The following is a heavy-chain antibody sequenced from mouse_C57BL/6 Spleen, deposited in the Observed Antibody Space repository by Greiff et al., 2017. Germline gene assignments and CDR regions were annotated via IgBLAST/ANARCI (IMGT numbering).Heavy chain of an antibody. V-gene: IGHV14-4*01. CDR3: TTLYCNFAY. J-gene: IGHJ2*01. CDR2: IAPENGDT. Sequence: VQLQQPGAELVKPGASVKLSCKASGYTFTSYWMHWVKQRPGRGLEWIGWIAPENGDTEYASKFPGKATVTADTSYTPAFLPLSSLTSEDTAVYYCTTLYCNFAYWGQGTTLTVSS. D-gene: IGHD1-1*01. CDR1: GYTFTSYW.